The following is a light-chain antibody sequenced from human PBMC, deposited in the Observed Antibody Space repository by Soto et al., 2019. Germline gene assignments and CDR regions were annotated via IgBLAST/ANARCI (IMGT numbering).Light chain of an antibody. CDR1: QSIARF. Sequence: DLQMTQSPSSLSAAVGDRVTITCRASQSIARFLNWYQQKPGEVPKLLIFGASYLRSGVPSRFSGSGSGTHFALTITSLQPEDFATYFCQQSHIAPYTFGQGT. CDR3: QQSHIAPYT. V-gene: IGKV1-39*01. J-gene: IGKJ2*01. CDR2: GAS.